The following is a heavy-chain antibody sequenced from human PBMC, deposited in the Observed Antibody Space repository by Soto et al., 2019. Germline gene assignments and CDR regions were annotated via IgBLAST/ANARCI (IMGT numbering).Heavy chain of an antibody. CDR3: VKDGYCSGGSCYTAEYFRH. CDR2: ISSNGGST. Sequence: GGSLRLSCAASGFTFSSYSMNWVRQAPGKGLEYVSAISSNGGSTYYADSVKGRFTISRDNSKNTLYLQMSSLRAEDTAVYCCVKDGYCSGGSCYTAEYFRHWGQGTLVTVSS. D-gene: IGHD2-15*01. J-gene: IGHJ1*01. V-gene: IGHV3-64D*06. CDR1: GFTFSSYS.